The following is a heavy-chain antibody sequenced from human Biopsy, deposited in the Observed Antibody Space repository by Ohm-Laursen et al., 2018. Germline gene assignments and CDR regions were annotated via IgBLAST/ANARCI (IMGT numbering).Heavy chain of an antibody. Sequence: GASVKVLQAPGGTFSNYGVNWVRQAPGQGLEWLGGNIPILGTGNYAQKFQDRVTVAADTSTSTATMELRSLRSDDTAVYYCATKLTGYFHHWGQGTLVIVSS. CDR2: NIPILGTG. D-gene: IGHD3-9*01. CDR3: ATKLTGYFHH. V-gene: IGHV1-69*06. CDR1: GGTFSNYG. J-gene: IGHJ1*01.